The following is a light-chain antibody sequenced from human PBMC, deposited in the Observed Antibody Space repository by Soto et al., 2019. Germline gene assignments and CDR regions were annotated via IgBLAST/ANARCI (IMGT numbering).Light chain of an antibody. CDR1: NSNIGAGND. Sequence: QSVLTQPPSVSGAPGQRVTISCTGGNSNIGAGNDVHWYQQISGTAPKLLIYGDTNRPSGVPDRFSGSKSGTSASLAITGLQAEDEADYYCHSYDSSLSGSVFGGGTKVTVL. V-gene: IGLV1-40*01. CDR3: HSYDSSLSGSV. J-gene: IGLJ3*02. CDR2: GDT.